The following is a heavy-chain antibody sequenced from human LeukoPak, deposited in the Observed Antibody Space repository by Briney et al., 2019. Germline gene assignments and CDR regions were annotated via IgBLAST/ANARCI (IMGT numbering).Heavy chain of an antibody. V-gene: IGHV4-34*01. CDR1: GGSFSGYC. CDR2: INHSGST. CDR3: ARVGIRAAAQANFDY. J-gene: IGHJ4*02. D-gene: IGHD6-13*01. Sequence: SETLSLTCAVYGGSFSGYCWSWIRQPPGKGLEWIGEINHSGSTNYNPSLKSRLTISVDTSKNQFSLKLSSVTAADTAVYYCARVGIRAAAQANFDYWGQGALVTVSS.